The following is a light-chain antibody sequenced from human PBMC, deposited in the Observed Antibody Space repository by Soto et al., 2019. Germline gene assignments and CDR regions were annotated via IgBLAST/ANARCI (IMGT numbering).Light chain of an antibody. CDR1: QSVSSH. CDR3: QQYGSSLIT. CDR2: GAS. J-gene: IGKJ5*01. V-gene: IGKV3-15*01. Sequence: EIVMTQSPATLSVSLGERATLSCRASQSVSSHLAWYQQKPGQAPRLLISGASTGATGVPARFSGSGSRTDFTLTISRLEPEDFAMYYCQQYGSSLITFGQGTRLEIK.